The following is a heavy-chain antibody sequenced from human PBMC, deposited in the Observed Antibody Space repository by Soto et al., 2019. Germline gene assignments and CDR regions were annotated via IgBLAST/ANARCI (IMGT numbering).Heavy chain of an antibody. J-gene: IGHJ6*02. V-gene: IGHV4-34*01. Sequence: ASETLSLTCAVYGGSFSGYYWSWIRQPPGKGLEWIGEINHSGSTNYNPSLKSRVTISVDTSKNQFSLKLSSVTAADTAVYYCARGKAAAGTGYYGMDVWGQGNTVTVSS. D-gene: IGHD6-13*01. CDR1: GGSFSGYY. CDR2: INHSGST. CDR3: ARGKAAAGTGYYGMDV.